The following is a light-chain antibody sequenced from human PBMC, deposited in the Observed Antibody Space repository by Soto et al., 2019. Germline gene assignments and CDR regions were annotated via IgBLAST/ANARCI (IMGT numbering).Light chain of an antibody. Sequence: EIVLTQSPGTLSLSPGERATLSCRASQSVSSSYLAWYQQKPGQAPRLLIYGASSRATGIPDRLSGSGSGTDFTLTISRLDPADFAVYYCQQYGISTGTFGQGTKVEIK. CDR1: QSVSSSY. CDR2: GAS. J-gene: IGKJ1*01. CDR3: QQYGISTGT. V-gene: IGKV3-20*01.